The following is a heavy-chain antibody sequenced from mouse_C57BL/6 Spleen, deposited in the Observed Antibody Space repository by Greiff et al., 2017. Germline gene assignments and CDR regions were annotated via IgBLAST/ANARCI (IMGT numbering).Heavy chain of an antibody. J-gene: IGHJ2*01. V-gene: IGHV1-50*01. D-gene: IGHD1-1*01. CDR2: IDPSDSYP. Sequence: QVQLQQPGAELVKPGASVKLSCKASGYTFTSYWMQWVKQRPGQGLDWIGEIDPSDSYPNYNQKFKGKATLTVDTSSSTAYMQRSSLTSEDSAVYYCAITTVVADYWGQGTTLTVSS. CDR1: GYTFTSYW. CDR3: AITTVVADY.